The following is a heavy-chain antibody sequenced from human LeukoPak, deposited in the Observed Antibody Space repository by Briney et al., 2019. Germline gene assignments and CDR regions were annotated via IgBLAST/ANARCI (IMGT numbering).Heavy chain of an antibody. CDR2: ISSSSSFR. V-gene: IGHV3-21*01. CDR1: GFNFSSHS. J-gene: IGHJ4*02. Sequence: GGSLRLSCAASGFNFSSHSMNWVRQAPGKGLEWVSSISSSSSFRYYADSVKGRFTISRDNAKNSLYLQMNSLRAEDTAVYYCARESSGYFYWGQGTLVTVSS. CDR3: ARESSGYFY. D-gene: IGHD3-22*01.